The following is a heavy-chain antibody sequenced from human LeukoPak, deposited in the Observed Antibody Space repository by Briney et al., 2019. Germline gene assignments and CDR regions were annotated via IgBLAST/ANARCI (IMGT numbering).Heavy chain of an antibody. D-gene: IGHD3-16*01. CDR2: IYYSGNT. J-gene: IGHJ4*02. Sequence: PSETLSLTCTVSGGFIGDSIRSYYWTWIRQDPGKGLEWIGYIYYSGNTFYNPALKSRATISVDTSKNQFSLTLSSVTAADTAVYYCARVETTMIRYWGQGTLVAVSS. CDR3: ARVETTMIRY. V-gene: IGHV4-31*03. CDR1: GGFIGDSIRSYY.